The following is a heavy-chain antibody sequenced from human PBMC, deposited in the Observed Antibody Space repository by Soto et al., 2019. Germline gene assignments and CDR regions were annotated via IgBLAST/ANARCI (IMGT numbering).Heavy chain of an antibody. V-gene: IGHV3-23*01. CDR3: ARGLGYCSSTSCYIWFDY. CDR2: ISGSGGST. Sequence: EVQLLESGGGLVQPGGSLRLSCAASGFTFSTYAMSWVRQAPGKGLEWVSAISGSGGSTYYAESVKGRFTISRDNSKNTLFLQMNSLRAEDTAVHYCARGLGYCSSTSCYIWFDYWGQGTLVTVSS. CDR1: GFTFSTYA. J-gene: IGHJ4*02. D-gene: IGHD2-2*02.